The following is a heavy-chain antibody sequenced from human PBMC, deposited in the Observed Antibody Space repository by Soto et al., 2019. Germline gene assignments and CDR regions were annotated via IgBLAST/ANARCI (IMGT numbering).Heavy chain of an antibody. CDR3: GRGKRSRVFDY. J-gene: IGHJ4*02. Sequence: QVQLQQWGAGLLKPSETLSLTCAVYGGSFSGYYWSWIRQPPGKGLEWIGEINHSGSTNYNPSLKSRVTISVDTYKNQFSLKLSSVTAADTAVYYWGRGKRSRVFDYWGQGTLVTVYS. CDR1: GGSFSGYY. CDR2: INHSGST. D-gene: IGHD2-2*01. V-gene: IGHV4-34*01.